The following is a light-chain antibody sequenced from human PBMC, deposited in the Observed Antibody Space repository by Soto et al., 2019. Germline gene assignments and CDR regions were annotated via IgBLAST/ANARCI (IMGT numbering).Light chain of an antibody. CDR1: QSVSSY. CDR3: HQRSNWTRT. Sequence: EIVLTQSPATLSLSPGEGATLSCRASQSVSSYLAWYQQKPGQAPRLLLYDASNRATGIPARFSGSGSGTDFTLTISSLEPEDFAVYYCHQRSNWTRTFGQGTKLEIK. V-gene: IGKV3-11*01. J-gene: IGKJ2*01. CDR2: DAS.